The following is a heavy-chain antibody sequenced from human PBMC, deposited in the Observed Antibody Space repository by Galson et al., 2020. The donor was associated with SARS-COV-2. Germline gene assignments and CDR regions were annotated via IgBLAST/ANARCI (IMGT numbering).Heavy chain of an antibody. CDR2: ISSSSSYI. CDR1: GFTISSYS. V-gene: IGHV3-21*01. CDR3: AGSYGSGRASYYYYMDV. Sequence: GGSLRLSCAASGFTISSYSMNWVRQAPGKGLEWVSSISSSSSYIYYADSVKGRFTISRDNAKNSLYLQMNSLRAEDTAVYYCAGSYGSGRASYYYYMDVWGKGTTVTISS. J-gene: IGHJ6*03. D-gene: IGHD3-10*01.